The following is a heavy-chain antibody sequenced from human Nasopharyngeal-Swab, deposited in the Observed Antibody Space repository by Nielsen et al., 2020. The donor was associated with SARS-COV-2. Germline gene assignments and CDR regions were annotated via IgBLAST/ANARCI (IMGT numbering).Heavy chain of an antibody. CDR2: ISWNSGSI. J-gene: IGHJ4*02. D-gene: IGHD4-17*01. CDR3: ARGYSGDFYFDY. Sequence: GGSLRLSCAASGFTFDDYAMHWVRQAPGKGLEWVSGISWNSGSIGYADSVKGRFTISRDNAKNSLYLQMNSLRAEDTALYYCARGYSGDFYFDYWGQGTLVTVSS. V-gene: IGHV3-9*01. CDR1: GFTFDDYA.